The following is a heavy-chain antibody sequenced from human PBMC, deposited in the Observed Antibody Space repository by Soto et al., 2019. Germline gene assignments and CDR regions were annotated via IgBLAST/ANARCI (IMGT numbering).Heavy chain of an antibody. CDR2: VYWDDDK. Sequence: QITLKESGPTLVKPTQTLTLTCTFSGFSLSASGVAVGWIRQPPGKALEWLALVYWDDDKRYSPSLKSRLTITKDTSKYQVVHTMTNMDPVDTATYYCAHSWDSSGYYFGAFDIWGQGTMVTDSS. J-gene: IGHJ3*02. CDR1: GFSLSASGVA. V-gene: IGHV2-5*02. CDR3: AHSWDSSGYYFGAFDI. D-gene: IGHD3-22*01.